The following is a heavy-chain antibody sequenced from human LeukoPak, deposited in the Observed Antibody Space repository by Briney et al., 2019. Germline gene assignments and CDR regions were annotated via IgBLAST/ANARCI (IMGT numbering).Heavy chain of an antibody. CDR3: ARDYRIDGYNRGVDH. D-gene: IGHD5-24*01. Sequence: ASVKVSCKSSGYTFTHYYIHWVRQAPGQGLEWLGMIVPSSGSTSYGQQFLGRVTLTRDTSTTTVHMELSGLRSDDTAVYYCARDYRIDGYNRGVDHWGQGTLITVSS. J-gene: IGHJ4*02. CDR1: GYTFTHYY. V-gene: IGHV1-46*01. CDR2: IVPSSGST.